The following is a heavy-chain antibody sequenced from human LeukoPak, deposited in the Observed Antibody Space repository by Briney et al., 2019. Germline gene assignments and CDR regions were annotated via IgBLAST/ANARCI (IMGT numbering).Heavy chain of an antibody. CDR3: AREGPKYSSSSRAFDI. CDR1: GYTFTSYG. D-gene: IGHD6-6*01. V-gene: IGHV1-18*01. J-gene: IGHJ3*02. CDR2: ISAYNGNT. Sequence: ASVKVSCKASGYTFTSYGISWVRQAPGQGLEWMGWISAYNGNTNYAQKLQGRVTMTTDTSTSTAYMELRSLRSDDTAVYYCAREGPKYSSSSRAFDIWGQGTMVTVSS.